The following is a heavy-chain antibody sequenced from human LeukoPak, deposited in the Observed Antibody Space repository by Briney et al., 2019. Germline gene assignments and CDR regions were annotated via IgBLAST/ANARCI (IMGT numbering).Heavy chain of an antibody. CDR2: IYYSGST. Sequence: SETLSLTCTVSGGSISSSSYYWGWIRQPPGKGLEWIGSIYYSGSTHCNPSLKSRVTISVDTSKKQFSLKLSSVTAADTAVYYCARNHTHEGYGYYFDYWGQGTLITVSS. D-gene: IGHD5-18*01. V-gene: IGHV4-39*01. CDR3: ARNHTHEGYGYYFDY. J-gene: IGHJ4*02. CDR1: GGSISSSSYY.